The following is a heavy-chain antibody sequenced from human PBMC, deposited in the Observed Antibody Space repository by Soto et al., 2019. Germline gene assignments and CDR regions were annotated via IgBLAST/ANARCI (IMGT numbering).Heavy chain of an antibody. Sequence: PVGSLRLSCAASGFTLSSYHMDWVRQAPGKGLEWVSYINAESSTIHYAASVKGRFTISRDNAKNSLYLQMDSLRAEDTAVYYCAREGPTETTNFHSDREVWGQGTTATVSS. CDR1: GFTLSSYH. V-gene: IGHV3-48*03. CDR3: AREGPTETTNFHSDREV. J-gene: IGHJ6*01. CDR2: INAESSTI. D-gene: IGHD4-17*01.